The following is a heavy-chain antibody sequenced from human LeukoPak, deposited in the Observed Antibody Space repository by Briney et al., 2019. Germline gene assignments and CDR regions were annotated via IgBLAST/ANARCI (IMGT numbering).Heavy chain of an antibody. Sequence: GGSLRLSCAASGFTFSSIAMHWVRQAPGKGLEWVAVISYDGSTTYYADSVKGRFTISRDNAKNTLYLQMNSLRPEDTAVYYCARVGGDRVAYWGQGTLVTVSS. J-gene: IGHJ4*02. D-gene: IGHD4-17*01. CDR1: GFTFSSIA. CDR3: ARVGGDRVAY. V-gene: IGHV3-30*14. CDR2: ISYDGSTT.